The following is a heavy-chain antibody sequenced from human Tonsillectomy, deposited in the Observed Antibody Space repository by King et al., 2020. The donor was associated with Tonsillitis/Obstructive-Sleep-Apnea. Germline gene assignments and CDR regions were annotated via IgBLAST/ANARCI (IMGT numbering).Heavy chain of an antibody. J-gene: IGHJ4*02. CDR1: GGSISSYY. D-gene: IGHD3-22*01. CDR2: IYYSGST. Sequence: VQLQESGPGLVKPSETLSLTCTVSGGSISSYYWNWIRQHPGKGLEWIGYIYYSGSTNYNPSLKSRVTISLDTSKNQFSLKLSSVTAADTAVYYCARVYFYDSIFFDYWGQGTLVTVSS. CDR3: ARVYFYDSIFFDY. V-gene: IGHV4-59*01.